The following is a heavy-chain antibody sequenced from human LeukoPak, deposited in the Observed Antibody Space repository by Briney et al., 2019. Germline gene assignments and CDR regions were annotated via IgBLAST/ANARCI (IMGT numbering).Heavy chain of an antibody. J-gene: IGHJ4*02. D-gene: IGHD5-18*01. CDR2: IYYNGNT. CDR3: ARDTHLGY. V-gene: IGHV4-39*01. Sequence: SETLSLTCTVSGGSISSPGYYWGWIRQPPGKGLEWIGSIYYNGNTYHNPSLKSRVTMSVDTSRNQFSLKLSSVTAADAAVYYCARDTHLGYWGQGTLDTVSS. CDR1: GGSISSPGYY.